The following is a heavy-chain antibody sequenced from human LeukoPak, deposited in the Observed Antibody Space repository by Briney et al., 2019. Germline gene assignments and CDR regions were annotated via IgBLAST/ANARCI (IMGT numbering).Heavy chain of an antibody. Sequence: SETLSLTCTVSGGSISSGDYYWSWLRQPPGKGLEWIAYMYYSGSTYYNPSLKSRVTMSADTSKNLRSLKLSSVTAADTAVYYCARPYYYDSRIDPWGQGILVTVSS. CDR2: MYYSGST. D-gene: IGHD3-22*01. CDR1: GGSISSGDYY. CDR3: ARPYYYDSRIDP. J-gene: IGHJ5*02. V-gene: IGHV4-30-4*01.